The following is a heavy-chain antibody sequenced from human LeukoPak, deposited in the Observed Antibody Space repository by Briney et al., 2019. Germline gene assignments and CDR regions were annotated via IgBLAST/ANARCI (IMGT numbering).Heavy chain of an antibody. V-gene: IGHV1-24*01. CDR1: GETLAGLF. J-gene: IGHJ4*02. CDR2: FDPEDGET. Sequence: VKVAWKVDGETLAGLFMSGGRQDPAQGVGWMGGFDPEDGETIYAQKFQGRVTMTEDTSTDTGYMELSSLSPEDTAVYYCAAGGSYYGLDYWGQGTLVTVSS. D-gene: IGHD1-26*01. CDR3: AAGGSYYGLDY.